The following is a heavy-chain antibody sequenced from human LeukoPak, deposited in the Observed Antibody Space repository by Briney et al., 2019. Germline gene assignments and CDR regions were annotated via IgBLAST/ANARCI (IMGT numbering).Heavy chain of an antibody. Sequence: ASVKVSCKASGYTFSSYGISWVRQAPGQGLEWMGSISPYTGDTKYAERLQDRVIMTADTSTRTAYMELRSLTSDDTAVFYCARDQYDSVWGSYRPYFDFWGQGTLVTVSS. CDR2: ISPYTGDT. V-gene: IGHV1-18*04. D-gene: IGHD3-16*02. J-gene: IGHJ4*02. CDR3: ARDQYDSVWGSYRPYFDF. CDR1: GYTFSSYG.